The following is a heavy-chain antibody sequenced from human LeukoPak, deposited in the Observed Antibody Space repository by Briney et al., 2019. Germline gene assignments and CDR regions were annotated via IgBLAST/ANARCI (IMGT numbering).Heavy chain of an antibody. Sequence: GGSLRLSCAASGFTFSSYEMNWVRQAPGKGLEWVSYISSSGSTIYYADSVKGRFTISRDNAKNSLYLQVNSLRAEDTAVYYCGGRGDAYKGDYGGKGTLVTFPS. CDR3: GGRGDAYKGDY. CDR2: ISSSGSTI. J-gene: IGHJ4*02. D-gene: IGHD5-24*01. CDR1: GFTFSSYE. V-gene: IGHV3-48*03.